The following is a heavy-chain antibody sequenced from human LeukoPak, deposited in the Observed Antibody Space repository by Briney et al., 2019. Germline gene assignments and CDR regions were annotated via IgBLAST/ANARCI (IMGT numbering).Heavy chain of an antibody. CDR1: GYTFTVYY. D-gene: IGHD6-13*01. CDR2: ITPNSGGT. V-gene: IGHV1-2*02. Sequence: ASVKVSCKASGYTFTVYYIHWVRQAPGQGLEWMGWITPNSGGTKYAQKFQGRVTMTRDTSISTAYMELSRLRSDDTAVYYCARGHSSSWYAAYYFDYWGQGTLVTVSS. CDR3: ARGHSSSWYAAYYFDY. J-gene: IGHJ4*02.